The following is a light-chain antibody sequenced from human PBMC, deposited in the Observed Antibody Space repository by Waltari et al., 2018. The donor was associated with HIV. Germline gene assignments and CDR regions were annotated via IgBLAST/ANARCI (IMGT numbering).Light chain of an antibody. J-gene: IGLJ3*02. CDR1: ALPKQY. Sequence: SYDLPQQPSLSVSPCQTARNPCSGDALPKQYDHWYQQKPGHAPVVVIYKDSERPSRIPERFSGSSSGTTVTLTISGVQAEDEADYYCHSADISGTHRVFGGGTKLTVL. CDR3: HSADISGTHRV. V-gene: IGLV3-25*03. CDR2: KDS.